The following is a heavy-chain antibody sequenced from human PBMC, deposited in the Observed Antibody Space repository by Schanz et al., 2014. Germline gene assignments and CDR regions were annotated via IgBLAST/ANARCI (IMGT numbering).Heavy chain of an antibody. CDR2: ISYSGST. V-gene: IGHV4-31*03. Sequence: QVQLQESGPGLVKPSQTLSLTCTVSGGSVSSGGDYWSWIRQHPGKGLEWIGFISYSGSTYYSPSLKSRVTISVDTSKNQFSLNLSSATAADTAVYYCARDRGHGDLPGDIWGQGTMVTVSS. D-gene: IGHD4-17*01. CDR3: ARDRGHGDLPGDI. J-gene: IGHJ3*02. CDR1: GGSVSSGGDY.